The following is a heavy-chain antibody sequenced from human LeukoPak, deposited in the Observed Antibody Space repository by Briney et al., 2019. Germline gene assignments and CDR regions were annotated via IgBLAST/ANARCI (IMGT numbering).Heavy chain of an antibody. D-gene: IGHD5-24*01. V-gene: IGHV3-23*01. CDR3: AKEGRWLQLSPYFDY. Sequence: GSLRLSCAASGFTFSSYAMSWVRQAPGEGLEWVSAISGSGGSTYYADSVKGRFTISRDNSKNTLYLQMNSLRAEDTAVYYCAKEGRWLQLSPYFDYWGQGTLVTVSS. J-gene: IGHJ4*02. CDR1: GFTFSSYA. CDR2: ISGSGGST.